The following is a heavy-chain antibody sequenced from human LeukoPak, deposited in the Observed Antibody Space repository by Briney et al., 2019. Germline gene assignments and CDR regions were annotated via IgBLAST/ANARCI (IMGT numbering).Heavy chain of an antibody. CDR2: ISSSSSYI. CDR3: AREYSGSPGDY. CDR1: GFTFSSYW. Sequence: PGGSLRLSCAASGFTFSSYWMHWVRQAPGKGLEWVSSISSSSSYIYYADSVKGRFTISRDNAKNSLYLQMNSLRAEDTAVYYCAREYSGSPGDYWGQGTLVTVSS. V-gene: IGHV3-21*01. J-gene: IGHJ4*02. D-gene: IGHD1-26*01.